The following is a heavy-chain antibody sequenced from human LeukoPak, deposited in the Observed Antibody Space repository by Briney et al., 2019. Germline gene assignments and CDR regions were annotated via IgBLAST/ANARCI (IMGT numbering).Heavy chain of an antibody. J-gene: IGHJ5*02. Sequence: GGSLRLSCAASGFIFSNYGMHWVRQAPGKGLEWVAFIRYDESNKFYADSVKGRFTISRDNSKNTLFLQMNSLRAEYTAVYYCATMQWLEGVDWFDPWGQGTLVTVSS. CDR2: IRYDESNK. CDR3: ATMQWLEGVDWFDP. V-gene: IGHV3-30*02. D-gene: IGHD6-19*01. CDR1: GFIFSNYG.